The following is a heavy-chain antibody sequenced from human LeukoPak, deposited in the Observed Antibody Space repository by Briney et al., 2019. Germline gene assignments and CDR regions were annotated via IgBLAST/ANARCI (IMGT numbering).Heavy chain of an antibody. V-gene: IGHV1-2*02. CDR1: GYTFTGYY. CDR2: INPNSGGT. J-gene: IGHJ3*02. CDR3: ARESQHRYGSGSRAFDI. D-gene: IGHD3-10*01. Sequence: ASAKVSCKASGYTFTGYYMHWVRQAPGQGLEWMGWINPNSGGTNYAQKFQGRVTMTRDTSISTAHMELSRLRSDDTAVYYCARESQHRYGSGSRAFDIWGQGTMVTVSS.